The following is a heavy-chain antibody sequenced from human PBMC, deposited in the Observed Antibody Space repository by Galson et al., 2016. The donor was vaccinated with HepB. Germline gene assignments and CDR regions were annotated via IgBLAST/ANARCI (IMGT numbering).Heavy chain of an antibody. Sequence: SLRLSCAASGFTFSNAWMSWVRQAPGKGLEWVGRIKIKTDGGTTDYAAPVRGRFTISRDDSKNTLYLQMNGLKTEDTAVYYCTRIIKGGAFDIWGQGTMVTVSS. J-gene: IGHJ3*02. CDR1: GFTFSNAW. V-gene: IGHV3-15*01. CDR2: IKIKTDGGTT. CDR3: TRIIKGGAFDI. D-gene: IGHD2/OR15-2a*01.